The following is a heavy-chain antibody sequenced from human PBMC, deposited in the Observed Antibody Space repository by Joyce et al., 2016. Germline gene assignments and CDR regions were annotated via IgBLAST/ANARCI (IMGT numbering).Heavy chain of an antibody. CDR3: ARGNFGPINFDF. Sequence: QVQLVESGGGVVQPGRSLRLSCAASGFSFSNYAMHWVRQAPGKGLEWVAVISYDEDYKYYADSVKGRFTSSRDNSKNTLYLQLNSLRAEDTAIYYCARGNFGPINFDFWGQGTLVTVSS. D-gene: IGHD3/OR15-3a*01. CDR2: ISYDEDYK. J-gene: IGHJ4*02. CDR1: GFSFSNYA. V-gene: IGHV3-30-3*01.